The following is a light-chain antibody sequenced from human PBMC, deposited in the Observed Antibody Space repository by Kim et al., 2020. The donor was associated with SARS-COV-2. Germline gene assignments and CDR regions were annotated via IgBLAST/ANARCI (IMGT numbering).Light chain of an antibody. J-gene: IGKJ2*01. CDR1: QTVADNH. Sequence: WCPGVSVILSCRASQTVADNHVAWFQQEPGQAPSLLIYGTSSRATGIPDRFSGSGSGTDFTLSISRPEPEDSAVYYCQQYDRPPYTFGQGTKLEI. CDR3: QQYDRPPYT. V-gene: IGKV3-20*01. CDR2: GTS.